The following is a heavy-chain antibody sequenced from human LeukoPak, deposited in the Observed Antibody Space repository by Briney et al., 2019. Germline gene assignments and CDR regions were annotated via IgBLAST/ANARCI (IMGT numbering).Heavy chain of an antibody. CDR2: IYTSGST. Sequence: SETLSLTCTVSGGSISSYYWSWIRQPAGKGLEWIGRIYTSGSTNYNPSLKSRVTMSVDTSKNQFSLKLSSVTAADTAVYYCAREYCTNGVCFGSFDYWGQGTLVTVSS. D-gene: IGHD2-8*01. CDR1: GGSISSYY. J-gene: IGHJ4*02. CDR3: AREYCTNGVCFGSFDY. V-gene: IGHV4-4*07.